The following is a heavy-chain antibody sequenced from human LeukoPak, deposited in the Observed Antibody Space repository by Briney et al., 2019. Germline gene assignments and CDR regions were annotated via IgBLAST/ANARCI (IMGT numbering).Heavy chain of an antibody. CDR2: ISSSSIVI. CDR3: ARARGYSYGYSDY. D-gene: IGHD5-18*01. CDR1: GFTVSSYS. V-gene: IGHV3-48*01. Sequence: GGSLRLSCAAAGFTVSSYSMNWVRQAPGKGLEWVSYISSSSIVIDYADSVKGRFTISRDNAKNSLYLQMNSLRAEDTAFYYCARARGYSYGYSDYWGQGTLVTVSS. J-gene: IGHJ4*02.